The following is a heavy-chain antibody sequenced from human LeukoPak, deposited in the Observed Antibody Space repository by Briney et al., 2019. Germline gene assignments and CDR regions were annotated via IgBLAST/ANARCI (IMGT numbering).Heavy chain of an antibody. CDR2: IYSGGST. J-gene: IGHJ4*02. CDR1: GFTFSSYG. V-gene: IGHV3-66*01. Sequence: GGSLRLSCAASGFTFSSYGMSWVRQAPGKGLEWVSVIYSGGSTYYADSVKGRFTISRDNSKNTLYLQMNSLRAEDTAVYYCARIFYYYDSSGYWCYFDYWGQGTLVTVSS. CDR3: ARIFYYYDSSGYWCYFDY. D-gene: IGHD3-22*01.